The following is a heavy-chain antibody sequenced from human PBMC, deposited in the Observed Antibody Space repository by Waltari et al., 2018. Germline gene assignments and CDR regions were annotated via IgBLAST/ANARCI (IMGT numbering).Heavy chain of an antibody. CDR2: IYSGGST. V-gene: IGHV3-53*02. J-gene: IGHJ4*02. CDR1: GFTVSSNY. CDR3: ARAPLGELSFFDY. D-gene: IGHD3-16*02. Sequence: EVQLVETGGGLIQPGGSLRLSCAASGFTVSSNYISWVRQAPGKGLEWVSVIYSGGSTYYADSVKGRFTISRDNSKNTLYLQMNSLRAEDTAVYYCARAPLGELSFFDYWGQGTLVTVSS.